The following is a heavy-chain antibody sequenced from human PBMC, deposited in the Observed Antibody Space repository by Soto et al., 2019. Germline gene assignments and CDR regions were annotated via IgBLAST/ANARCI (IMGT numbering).Heavy chain of an antibody. CDR2: IRSKAYVGTT. J-gene: IGHJ6*03. V-gene: IGHV3-49*03. D-gene: IGHD2-21*01. CDR3: TRVCLWMAYYYYYYMDV. CDR1: GFTCGDYA. Sequence: SLRLSCTASGFTCGDYAMSWFRQAPGKGLEWVGFIRSKAYVGTTEYAASVKGRFTISRDDSTSIAYLQMNSLKTEDTAVYYCTRVCLWMAYYYYYYMDVCGKGSTVTV.